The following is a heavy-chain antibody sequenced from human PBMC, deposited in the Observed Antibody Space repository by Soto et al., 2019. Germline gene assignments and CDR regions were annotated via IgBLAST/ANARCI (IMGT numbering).Heavy chain of an antibody. CDR1: GFTFSSYE. V-gene: IGHV3-48*03. Sequence: EVQLVESGGGLVRPGGSLRLSCAASGFTFSSYEINWVRQAPGKGLEWVSYISSSGGFIYYADSVKGRFTISRDNAKNSLYLQMNSLRAEDTAVYYCAKGGPSTWNYLGWCDPWGQGTLVTVSS. J-gene: IGHJ5*02. CDR3: AKGGPSTWNYLGWCDP. D-gene: IGHD1-7*01. CDR2: ISSSGGFI.